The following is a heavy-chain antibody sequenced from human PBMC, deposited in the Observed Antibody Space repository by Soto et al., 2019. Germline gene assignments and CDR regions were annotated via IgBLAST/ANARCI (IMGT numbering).Heavy chain of an antibody. CDR3: ARANWNRGTFDP. CDR2: IYYSGST. J-gene: IGHJ5*02. D-gene: IGHD1-1*01. CDR1: GGSISSYY. Sequence: SETLSLTCTVSGGSISSYYWSWIRQPPGKGLEWIGYIYYSGSTNYNPSLKSRVTISVDTSKNQFSLKLSSVTAADTAVYYCARANWNRGTFDPWGQGTLVTVSS. V-gene: IGHV4-59*01.